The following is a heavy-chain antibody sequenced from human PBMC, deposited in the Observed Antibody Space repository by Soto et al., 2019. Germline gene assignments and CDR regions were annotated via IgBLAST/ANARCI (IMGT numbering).Heavy chain of an antibody. CDR1: GGSISNYY. CDR3: AGSILVGRSHYNCFLL. CDR2: IYYSGST. D-gene: IGHD2-15*01. V-gene: IGHV4-59*12. Sequence: PSDTLSLTCTVSGGSISNYYWTWIRHPPGKGLEWIGYIYYSGSTNYNPSLKSRVTISVDRSKNQFSLKLSSVTAADTAVYYCAGSILVGRSHYNCFLLWGQAPLLTV. J-gene: IGHJ5*02.